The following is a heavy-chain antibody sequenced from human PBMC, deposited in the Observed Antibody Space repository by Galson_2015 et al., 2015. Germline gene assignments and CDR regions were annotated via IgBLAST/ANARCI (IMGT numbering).Heavy chain of an antibody. V-gene: IGHV1-2*04. Sequence: SVKVSCKASGYTFTSYYMHWVRQAPGQGLEWMGWINPNSGGTNYAQKFQGWVPMTRDTYISTAYMELSRLRSDDTAVYYCARDGGHCSSTSCYTLYYYYGMDVWGQGTTVTVSS. J-gene: IGHJ6*02. D-gene: IGHD2-2*02. CDR1: GYTFTSYY. CDR3: ARDGGHCSSTSCYTLYYYYGMDV. CDR2: INPNSGGT.